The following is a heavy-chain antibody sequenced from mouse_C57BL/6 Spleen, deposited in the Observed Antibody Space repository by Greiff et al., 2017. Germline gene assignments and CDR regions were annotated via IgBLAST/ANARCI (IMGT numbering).Heavy chain of an antibody. CDR1: GYTFTSYW. CDR3: ARSPYGNYVAWFAY. Sequence: QVQLQQPGAELVKPGASVKMSCKASGYTFTSYWITWVKQRPGQGLEWIGDIYPGSGSTNYNEKFKSKATLTVDTSSSTAYLQLSSLTSEDSAVYYCARSPYGNYVAWFAYWGQGTLVTVSA. J-gene: IGHJ3*01. CDR2: IYPGSGST. V-gene: IGHV1-55*01. D-gene: IGHD2-1*01.